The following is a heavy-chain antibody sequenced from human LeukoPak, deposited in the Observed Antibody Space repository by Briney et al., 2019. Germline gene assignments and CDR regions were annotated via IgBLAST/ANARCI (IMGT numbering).Heavy chain of an antibody. CDR1: GVSMSAYQ. Sequence: SETLSLTCPVSGVSMSAYQWSWVRQSPEKGLEWIGCINTKGETSYNPSLKSRVTTSVDTSKRQFSLRLTSVTAADTAVYYCATSNDAKIAPFDHWGQGAPVTVSS. D-gene: IGHD2-21*01. V-gene: IGHV4-4*09. J-gene: IGHJ4*02. CDR3: ATSNDAKIAPFDH. CDR2: INTKGET.